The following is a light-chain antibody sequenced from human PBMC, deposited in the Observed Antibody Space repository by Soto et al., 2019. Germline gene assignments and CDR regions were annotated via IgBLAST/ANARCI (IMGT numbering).Light chain of an antibody. J-gene: IGLJ1*01. CDR3: SSYTSSSTDV. V-gene: IGLV2-14*01. Sequence: QSVLTQPASVSGSPGQSITISCTGTSSDVGGYNYVSWYQQHPGKAPKLMISDVVNRPSGVSDRFSGSKSGNTASLTISGLQAEDEADYHCSSYTSSSTDVFGTGTKVTVL. CDR2: DVV. CDR1: SSDVGGYNY.